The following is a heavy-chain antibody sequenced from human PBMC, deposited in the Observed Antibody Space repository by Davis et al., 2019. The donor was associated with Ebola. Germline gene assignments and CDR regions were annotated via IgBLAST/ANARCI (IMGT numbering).Heavy chain of an antibody. V-gene: IGHV4-34*01. Sequence: MPGGSLRLSCAASGFTVSSNHMSWVRQAPGKGLEWIGEINHSGSTNYNPSLKSRVTISVDTSKNQFSLKLSSVTAADTAVYYCARMRAWNYPALYWGQGTLVTVSS. J-gene: IGHJ4*02. D-gene: IGHD1-7*01. CDR2: INHSGST. CDR1: GFTVSSNH. CDR3: ARMRAWNYPALY.